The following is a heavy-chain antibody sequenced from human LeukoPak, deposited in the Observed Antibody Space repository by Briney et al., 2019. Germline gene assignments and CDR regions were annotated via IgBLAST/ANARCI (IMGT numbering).Heavy chain of an antibody. J-gene: IGHJ3*02. CDR3: ASGRYCSGGSCYTDAFDI. Sequence: WASVKVSCKASGYTFTSYDINWVRQAPGQGLEWMGWINTNTGNPTYAQGFTGRFVFSLDTSVSTAYLQISSLKAEDTAVYYCASGRYCSGGSCYTDAFDIWGQGTMVTVSS. V-gene: IGHV7-4-1*02. D-gene: IGHD2-15*01. CDR2: INTNTGNP. CDR1: GYTFTSYD.